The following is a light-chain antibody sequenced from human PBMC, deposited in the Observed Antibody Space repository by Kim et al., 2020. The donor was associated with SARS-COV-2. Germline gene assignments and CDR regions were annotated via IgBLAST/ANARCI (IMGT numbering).Light chain of an antibody. Sequence: GGTVTLTCASSTGSGTSDFYPNWFQQKHGQAPRALIYSASKRHSWTPARFSGSLIGGRAALTLSGVQPEDEADYYCLLYGGGAQLMFGGGTQLTVL. CDR3: LLYGGGAQLM. V-gene: IGLV7-43*01. CDR2: SAS. CDR1: TGSGTSDFY. J-gene: IGLJ3*02.